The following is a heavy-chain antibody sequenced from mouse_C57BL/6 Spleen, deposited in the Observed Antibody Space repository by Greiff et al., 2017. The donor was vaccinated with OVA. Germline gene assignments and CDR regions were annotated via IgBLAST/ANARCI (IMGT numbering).Heavy chain of an antibody. CDR1: GYTFTSYW. CDR3: ARVGEGYYYAMDY. CDR2: IYPGSGST. V-gene: IGHV1-55*01. Sequence: QVQLQQPGAELVKPGASVKMSCKASGYTFTSYWITWVKQRPGQGLEWIGDIYPGSGSTNYNEKFKSKATLTVDTSSSTAYMQLSSLTSEDSAVYYCARVGEGYYYAMDYWGQGTSVTVSS. J-gene: IGHJ4*01.